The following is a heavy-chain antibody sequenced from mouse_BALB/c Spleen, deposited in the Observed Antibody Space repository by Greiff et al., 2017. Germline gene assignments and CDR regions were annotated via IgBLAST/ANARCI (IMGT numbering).Heavy chain of an antibody. CDR2: INPSNGRT. D-gene: IGHD1-1*01. CDR3: ASRGFLRFLYAMDY. V-gene: IGHV1S81*02. Sequence: VQLQQSGAELVKPGASVKLSCKASGYTFTSYWMHWVKQRPGQGLEWIGEINPSNGRTNYNEKFKSKATLTVDKSSSTAYMQLSSLTSEDSAVYYCASRGFLRFLYAMDYWGQGTSVTVSS. J-gene: IGHJ4*01. CDR1: GYTFTSYW.